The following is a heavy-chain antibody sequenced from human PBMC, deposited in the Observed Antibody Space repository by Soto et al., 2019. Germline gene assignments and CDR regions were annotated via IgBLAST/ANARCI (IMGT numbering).Heavy chain of an antibody. CDR1: GGTFSSYT. CDR3: ASREELSSVEQYFDY. D-gene: IGHD6-19*01. J-gene: IGHJ4*02. CDR2: IIPILGIA. Sequence: ASVKVSCKASGGTFSSYTISWVRQAPGQGLEWMGRIIPILGIANYAQKFQGRVTITADKSTSTAYMELSSLRSEDTAVYYCASREELSSVEQYFDYWGQGTLVTVSS. V-gene: IGHV1-69*02.